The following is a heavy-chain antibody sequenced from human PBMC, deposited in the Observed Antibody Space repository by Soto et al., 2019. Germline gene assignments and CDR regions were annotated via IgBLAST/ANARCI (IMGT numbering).Heavy chain of an antibody. CDR3: ARDEFLGWFGEFAS. CDR1: GGSISSGGYY. Sequence: QVQLQESGPGLVKPSQTLSLTCTVSGGSISSGGYYWSWIRQHPGKGLEWIGYIYYSGSTYYNPSLKSRVTXXVXTXXNQFSLKLSSVTAADTAVYYCARDEFLGWFGEFASWGQGTLVTVSS. J-gene: IGHJ4*02. CDR2: IYYSGST. V-gene: IGHV4-31*03. D-gene: IGHD3-10*01.